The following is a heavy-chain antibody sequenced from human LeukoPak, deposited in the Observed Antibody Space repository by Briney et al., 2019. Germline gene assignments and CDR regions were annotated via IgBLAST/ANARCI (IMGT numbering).Heavy chain of an antibody. CDR2: MNPNSGRT. Sequence: GASVKVSCKASGYTLTSYDINWVRQATGQGLEWMGWMNPNSGRTGYAQKFQGRITMTRNTSISTAYMELSSLRSDDTAVYYCARETPSRYLDYWGQGALVTVSS. D-gene: IGHD4-23*01. CDR3: ARETPSRYLDY. J-gene: IGHJ4*02. V-gene: IGHV1-8*01. CDR1: GYTLTSYD.